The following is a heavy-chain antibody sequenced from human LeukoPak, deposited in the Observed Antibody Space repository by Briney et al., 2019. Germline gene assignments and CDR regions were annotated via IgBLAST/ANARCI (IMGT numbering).Heavy chain of an antibody. CDR3: ARGPRTMDDILTADAFDI. CDR1: GASITSSGYY. D-gene: IGHD3-9*01. CDR2: IYHSGST. V-gene: IGHV4-39*07. Sequence: SETLSLTCTVSGASITSSGYYWGWIRQPPGKGLEWIGTIYHSGSTYYNPSLKSRVTISVDTSKNQFSLKVSSVTAADTAVYYCARGPRTMDDILTADAFDIWGQGTMVTVSS. J-gene: IGHJ3*02.